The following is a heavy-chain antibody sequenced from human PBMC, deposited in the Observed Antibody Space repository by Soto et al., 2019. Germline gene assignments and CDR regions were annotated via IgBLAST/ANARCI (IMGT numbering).Heavy chain of an antibody. Sequence: EVQLVESGGGLVQPGGSLRLSCVASGIPVSSNYMTWVRQAPGKGLEWVSVLHSGGDTYYANSGKGRFTISRHDSTNTLFLHMNSLTAEDTSLYYCARDGPYYVAARMDVCGDGTTVTVSS. CDR2: LHSGGDT. J-gene: IGHJ6*01. V-gene: IGHV3-53*04. D-gene: IGHD3-16*01. CDR3: ARDGPYYVAARMDV. CDR1: GIPVSSNY.